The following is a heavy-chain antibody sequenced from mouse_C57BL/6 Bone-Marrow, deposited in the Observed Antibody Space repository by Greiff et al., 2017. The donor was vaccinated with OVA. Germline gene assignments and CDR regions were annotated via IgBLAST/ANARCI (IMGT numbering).Heavy chain of an antibody. J-gene: IGHJ4*01. CDR1: GYTFTSYW. D-gene: IGHD1-1*01. CDR3: ARSEYYGSYYAMDY. V-gene: IGHV1-55*01. CDR2: IYPGSGST. Sequence: VQLQQPGAELVKPGASVKMSCKASGYTFTSYWITWVKQRPGQGLEWIGDIYPGSGSTNYNEKVKSKATLTVDTSSSTASMQRSSLTSEDSAVYYCARSEYYGSYYAMDYWGQGTSVTVSS.